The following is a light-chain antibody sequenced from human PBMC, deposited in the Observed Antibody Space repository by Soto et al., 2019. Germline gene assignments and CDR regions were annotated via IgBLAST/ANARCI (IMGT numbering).Light chain of an antibody. Sequence: QSVLTQPASVSGSPGQSITISSTGTSSDVGNYNLVSWYQQHPDKAPKLMIYEDNKRPSGVSNRFSGSKSGNTASLTISGLQAEDEADYYCCSYAGSSTYAFGTGTKLTVL. J-gene: IGLJ1*01. CDR2: EDN. CDR1: SSDVGNYNL. V-gene: IGLV2-23*01. CDR3: CSYAGSSTYA.